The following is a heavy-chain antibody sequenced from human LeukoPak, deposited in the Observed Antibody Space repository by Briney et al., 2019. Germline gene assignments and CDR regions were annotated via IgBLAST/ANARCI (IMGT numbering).Heavy chain of an antibody. CDR3: ARASSGDYFDY. CDR1: GFTFSSYG. D-gene: IGHD2-15*01. CDR2: IWYDGSNK. Sequence: GGSLRLSCAASGFTFSSYGMHWVRQAPGKGLEWVAVIWYDGSNKYYADSVKGRFTISRDNSKNTLYLQMNSLRAEDTVVYYCARASSGDYFDYWGQGTLVTVSS. J-gene: IGHJ4*02. V-gene: IGHV3-33*01.